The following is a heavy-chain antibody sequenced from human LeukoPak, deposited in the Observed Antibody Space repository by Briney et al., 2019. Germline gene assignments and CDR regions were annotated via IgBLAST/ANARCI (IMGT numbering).Heavy chain of an antibody. CDR3: AKRPSDYGDYVTYFDH. CDR2: TSDDGRNK. CDR1: GFSFISYG. D-gene: IGHD4-17*01. Sequence: GGSLRLSCAASGFSFISYGMHWVRQAPGKGLEWVGVTSDDGRNKKYADSVKGRFTISRDNSKDTLYLQMNSLRDEDTAVYYCAKRPSDYGDYVTYFDHWGQGTLVTVSS. V-gene: IGHV3-30*18. J-gene: IGHJ4*02.